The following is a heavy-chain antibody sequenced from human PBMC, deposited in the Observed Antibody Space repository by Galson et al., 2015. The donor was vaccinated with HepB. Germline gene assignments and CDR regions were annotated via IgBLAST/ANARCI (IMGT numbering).Heavy chain of an antibody. V-gene: IGHV3-23*01. Sequence: SLRLSCAASGFTFSSYAMSWVRQAPGKGLEWVSAISGSGGSTYYADSVKGRFTISRDNSKNTLYLQMNSLRAEDTAVYYCAKDGFLHYYDSSGYYGYYFDYWGQGTLVTVSS. D-gene: IGHD3-22*01. CDR1: GFTFSSYA. CDR3: AKDGFLHYYDSSGYYGYYFDY. J-gene: IGHJ4*02. CDR2: ISGSGGST.